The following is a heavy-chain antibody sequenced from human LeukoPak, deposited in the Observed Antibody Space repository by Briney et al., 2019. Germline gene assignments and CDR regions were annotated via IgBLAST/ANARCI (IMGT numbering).Heavy chain of an antibody. D-gene: IGHD3-22*01. Sequence: AGGSLRLSCAASGFTFSSYSMNWVRQAPGKGLEWVSYISSSSSTIYYADSVKGRFTISRDNAKNSLYLQMNSLRAEDTAVYYCAKGYSDSSGYFKTFDYWGQGTLVTVSS. J-gene: IGHJ4*02. CDR1: GFTFSSYS. CDR3: AKGYSDSSGYFKTFDY. CDR2: ISSSSSTI. V-gene: IGHV3-48*01.